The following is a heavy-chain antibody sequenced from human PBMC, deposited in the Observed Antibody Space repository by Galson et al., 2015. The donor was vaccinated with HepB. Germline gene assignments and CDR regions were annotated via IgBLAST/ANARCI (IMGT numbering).Heavy chain of an antibody. V-gene: IGHV3-21*01. CDR1: GFTFSSYS. CDR3: NYDSSGYYFLDDY. J-gene: IGHJ4*02. CDR2: ISSSSYI. Sequence: SLRLSCAASGFTFSSYSMNWVRQAPGKGLEWVSSISSSSYIYYADSVKGRFTISRDNAKNSLYLQMNSLRAEDTAVYYCNYDSSGYYFLDDYWGQGTLVTVSS. D-gene: IGHD3-22*01.